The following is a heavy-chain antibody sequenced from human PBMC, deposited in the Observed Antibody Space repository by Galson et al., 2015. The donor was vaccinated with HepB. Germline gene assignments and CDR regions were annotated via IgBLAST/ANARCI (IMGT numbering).Heavy chain of an antibody. CDR3: ARDLGPMWGFLRLPFDS. V-gene: IGHV7-4-1*02. Sequence: SVKVSCKASGNSFNYYAINWVRQAPGQGLEWMGWINTNNGNPTYAQDFAGRFVFSLDTSVSTTFLQISGLKTEDTAVYYCARDLGPMWGFLRLPFDSWGQGTLVTASS. D-gene: IGHD2-21*01. J-gene: IGHJ4*02. CDR1: GNSFNYYA. CDR2: INTNNGNP.